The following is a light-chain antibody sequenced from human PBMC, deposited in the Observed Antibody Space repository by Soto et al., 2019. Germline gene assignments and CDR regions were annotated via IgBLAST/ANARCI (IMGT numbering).Light chain of an antibody. Sequence: DVVLTQSTLSLPVTPGEPASISCRSSQSLLLSNGYNYLAWFLQKSGQSPQLLIYLASSRASGVPDRFSGSGSGTDFTLKISRVEAEDVGVYYCMQVLQTPFTFGGGTKV. J-gene: IGKJ4*01. CDR3: MQVLQTPFT. V-gene: IGKV2-28*01. CDR1: QSLLLSNGYNY. CDR2: LAS.